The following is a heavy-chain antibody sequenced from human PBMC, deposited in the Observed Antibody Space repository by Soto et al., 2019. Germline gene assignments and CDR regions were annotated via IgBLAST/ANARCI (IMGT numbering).Heavy chain of an antibody. CDR3: AGEVVVVVAENWFDP. Sequence: QVQLVQSGAEVKKPGSSVKVSCKASGGTFSSYTISWVRQAPGQGLEWMGRIIPILGIANYAQKFQGRVTITADKSTSTADMELSSLRSEDTAVYYCAGEVVVVVAENWFDPWGQGTLVTVSS. CDR2: IIPILGIA. D-gene: IGHD2-15*01. V-gene: IGHV1-69*08. J-gene: IGHJ5*02. CDR1: GGTFSSYT.